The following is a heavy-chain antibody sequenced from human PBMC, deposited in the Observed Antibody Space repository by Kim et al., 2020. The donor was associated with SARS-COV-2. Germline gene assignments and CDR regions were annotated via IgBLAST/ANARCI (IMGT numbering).Heavy chain of an antibody. D-gene: IGHD6-19*01. V-gene: IGHV3-15*01. J-gene: IGHJ4*02. Sequence: TADYAAPVRGRFPISRDDSENALYLQMNILKTEDTAVYYCTTWYSSGWTDYWGQGTLVTVSS. CDR3: TTWYSSGWTDY. CDR2: TA.